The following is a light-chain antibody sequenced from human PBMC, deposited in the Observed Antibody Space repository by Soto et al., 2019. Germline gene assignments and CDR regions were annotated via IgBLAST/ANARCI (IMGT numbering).Light chain of an antibody. Sequence: DIQMTQSPSSLSASVGDRVTLTCRASQNLISYLNWYQLKPGKAPKLLIYAASSLQSGVPSRISGSGSGTDFTLTISSLQPEDFATYYCQQSHRTPRRFGKGTKVDI. CDR2: AAS. V-gene: IGKV1-39*01. CDR3: QQSHRTPRR. J-gene: IGKJ1*01. CDR1: QNLISY.